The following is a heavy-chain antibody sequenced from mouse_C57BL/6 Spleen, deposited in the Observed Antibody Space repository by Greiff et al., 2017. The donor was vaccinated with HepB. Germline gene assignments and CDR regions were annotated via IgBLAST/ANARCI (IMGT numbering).Heavy chain of an antibody. V-gene: IGHV1-15*01. J-gene: IGHJ4*01. CDR3: TRSFITTVVVDY. CDR1: GYTFTDYE. CDR2: IDPETGGT. D-gene: IGHD1-1*01. Sequence: QVQLQQSGAELVRPGASVTLSCKASGYTFTDYEMHWVKQTPVHGLEWIGAIDPETGGTAYNQKFKGKAILTADKSSSTAYMELRSLTSEDSAVYYCTRSFITTVVVDYWGQGTSVTVSS.